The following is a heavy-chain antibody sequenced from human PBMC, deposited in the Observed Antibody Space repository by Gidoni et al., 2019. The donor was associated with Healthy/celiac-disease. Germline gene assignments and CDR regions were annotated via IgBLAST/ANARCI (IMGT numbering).Heavy chain of an antibody. CDR1: GGTFRRYA. V-gene: IGHV1-69*01. Sequence: QAQLVQSGAEVKKPGSSVKVSCKASGGTFRRYAISWVRQAPGQGLEWMGGIIPIFGTANYAQKFQGRVTIAADESTSTAYMELSSLRSEDTAVYYCAREVDYYDSSGYSGWFDPWGQGTLVTVSS. CDR3: AREVDYYDSSGYSGWFDP. J-gene: IGHJ5*02. CDR2: IIPIFGTA. D-gene: IGHD3-22*01.